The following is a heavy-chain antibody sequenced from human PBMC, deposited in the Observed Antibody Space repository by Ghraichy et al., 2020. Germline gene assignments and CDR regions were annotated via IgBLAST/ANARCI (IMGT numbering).Heavy chain of an antibody. CDR3: AREVTTYYYDSSCSSAFDI. D-gene: IGHD3-22*01. V-gene: IGHV4-39*02. J-gene: IGHJ3*02. CDR1: GGSISSSSYY. Sequence: SETLSLTCTVSGGSISSSSYYWGWIRQPPGKGLEWIGSIYYSGSTYYNPSLKSRVTISVDTSKNQFSLKLSSVTAADTAVYYCAREVTTYYYDSSCSSAFDIWGQGTMVTVSS. CDR2: IYYSGST.